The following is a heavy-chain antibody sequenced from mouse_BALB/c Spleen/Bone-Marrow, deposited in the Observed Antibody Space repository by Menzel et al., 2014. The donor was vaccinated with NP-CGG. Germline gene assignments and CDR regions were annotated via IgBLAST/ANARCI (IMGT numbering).Heavy chain of an antibody. D-gene: IGHD2-4*01. V-gene: IGHV1-80*01. Sequence: VNLVDSGAELVRPGSSVKISCKASGYAFSSFWMNWVKQRPGQGLEWIGQIYPGDGETNYNGKFKGKATLTADKSSSTAYMQLSSLTSEDSAVYFCARDDYGPDYWGQGTTLTVSS. CDR2: IYPGDGET. CDR1: GYAFSSFW. J-gene: IGHJ2*01. CDR3: ARDDYGPDY.